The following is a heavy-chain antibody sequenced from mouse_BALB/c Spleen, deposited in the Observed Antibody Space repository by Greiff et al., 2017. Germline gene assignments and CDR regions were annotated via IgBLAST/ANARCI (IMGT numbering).Heavy chain of an antibody. CDR2: ISSGSSTI. Sequence: EVQLVESGGGLVQPGGSRKLSCAASGFTFSSFGMHWVRQAPEKGLEWVAYISSGSSTIYYADTVKGRFTISRDNPKNTLFLQMTSLRSEDTAMYYCARWLLSSYAMDYWGQGTSVTVSA. J-gene: IGHJ4*01. D-gene: IGHD2-3*01. CDR1: GFTFSSFG. CDR3: ARWLLSSYAMDY. V-gene: IGHV5-17*02.